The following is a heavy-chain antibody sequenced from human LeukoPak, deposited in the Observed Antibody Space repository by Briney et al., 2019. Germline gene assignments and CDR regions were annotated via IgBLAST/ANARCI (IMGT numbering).Heavy chain of an antibody. D-gene: IGHD3-22*01. CDR2: IIPILGIA. CDR3: ARDRSSGYYSPGVY. V-gene: IGHV1-69*04. CDR1: GGTFSSYS. J-gene: IGHJ4*02. Sequence: SVRVSCKASGGTFSSYSMSWVRQAPGQGLEWMGGIIPILGIANYAQKLRGRVTITADKSTSTAYMELSSLRSEDTAVYYSARDRSSGYYSPGVYWGQGTLVTVSS.